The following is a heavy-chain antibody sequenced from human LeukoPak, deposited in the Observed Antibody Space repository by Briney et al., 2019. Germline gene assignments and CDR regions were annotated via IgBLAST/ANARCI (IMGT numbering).Heavy chain of an antibody. D-gene: IGHD3-3*01. J-gene: IGHJ4*02. CDR2: INTNTGNP. CDR3: ARDHPYYDFWSGTTFDY. CDR1: GYTFTSYA. Sequence: ASVKVSCKASGYTFTSYAMNGVRQAPGQGLEWMGWINTNTGNPTYAQGFTGRFVFSLDTSVSTAYLQISSLKAEDTAVYYCARDHPYYDFWSGTTFDYWGQGTLVTVSS. V-gene: IGHV7-4-1*02.